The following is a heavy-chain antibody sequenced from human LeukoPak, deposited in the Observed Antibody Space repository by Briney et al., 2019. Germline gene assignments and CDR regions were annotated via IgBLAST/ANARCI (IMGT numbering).Heavy chain of an antibody. Sequence: GTSLRLSCAASGFTFISYAIHWVRQAPGKGLEWVAVISFHGTDSFYADSVKGRFTISRDNSKNTLYLQMSSLRSDDTAVYYCARDCYGRAGGGDCSHYWGQGTLVTVSS. CDR1: GFTFISYA. CDR2: ISFHGTDS. D-gene: IGHD2-21*02. V-gene: IGHV3-30*04. J-gene: IGHJ4*02. CDR3: ARDCYGRAGGGDCSHY.